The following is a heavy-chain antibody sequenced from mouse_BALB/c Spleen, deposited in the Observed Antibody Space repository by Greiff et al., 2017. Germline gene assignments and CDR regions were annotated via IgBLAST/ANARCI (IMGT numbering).Heavy chain of an antibody. CDR3: ARRAITSRPGAMDY. V-gene: IGHV1S29*02. D-gene: IGHD3-1*01. J-gene: IGHJ4*01. CDR1: GYTFTDYN. CDR2: IYPYNGGT. Sequence: EVQLVESGPELVKPGASVKISCKASGYTFTDYNMHWVKQSHGKSLEWIGYIYPYNGGTGYNQKFKSKATLTVDNSSSTAYMELRSLTSEDSAVYYCARRAITSRPGAMDYWGQGTSVTVSS.